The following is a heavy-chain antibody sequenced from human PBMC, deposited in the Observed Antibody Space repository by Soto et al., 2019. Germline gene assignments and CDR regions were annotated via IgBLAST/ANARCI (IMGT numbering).Heavy chain of an antibody. CDR3: ARDKITGLFDY. V-gene: IGHV4-39*07. D-gene: IGHD2-8*02. Sequence: SETLSLTCTVSGGSISSSSYYWGWIRQPPGKGLEWIGEINHSGSTNYNPSLKSRVTISVDTSKNQFSLKLTSVTAADTAVYYCARDKITGLFDYWGQGTLVTV. J-gene: IGHJ4*02. CDR1: GGSISSSSYY. CDR2: INHSGST.